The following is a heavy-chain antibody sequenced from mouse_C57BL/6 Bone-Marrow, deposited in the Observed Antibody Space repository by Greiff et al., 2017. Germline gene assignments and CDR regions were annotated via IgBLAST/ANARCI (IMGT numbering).Heavy chain of an antibody. CDR3: ARVGNGYYDWVWFAY. D-gene: IGHD2-3*01. CDR2: ISYDGSN. J-gene: IGHJ3*01. Sequence: EVKLEESGPGLVKPSQSLSLTCSVTGYSITSGYYWNWIRQFPGNKLEWMGYISYDGSNNYNPSLKNRTSITRDTSKNQFFLKLNSVTTEDTATYYCARVGNGYYDWVWFAYWGQGTLVTVSA. V-gene: IGHV3-6*01. CDR1: GYSITSGYY.